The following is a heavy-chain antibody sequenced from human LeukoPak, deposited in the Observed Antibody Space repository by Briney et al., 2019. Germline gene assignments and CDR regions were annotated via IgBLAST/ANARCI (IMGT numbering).Heavy chain of an antibody. CDR3: AKSAFFEYGMDV. V-gene: IGHV3-43*02. Sequence: PGGSLRLSCAASGFTFDDYAMHWVRQAPGKGLEWVSLISGDGGSTYYADSVKGRFTISRDNSKNSLYLQMNSLRTEDTALYYRAKSAFFEYGMDVWGQGTTVTVSS. CDR2: ISGDGGST. CDR1: GFTFDDYA. D-gene: IGHD3-3*01. J-gene: IGHJ6*02.